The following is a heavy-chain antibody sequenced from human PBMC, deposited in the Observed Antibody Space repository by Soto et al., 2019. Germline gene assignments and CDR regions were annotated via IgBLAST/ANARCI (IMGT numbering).Heavy chain of an antibody. CDR1: GFTFSSYS. Sequence: PGGSLRLSCAASGFTFSSYSMNWVRQAPGKGLEWVSYISSSSSTIYYADSVKGRFTISRDNAKNSLYLQMNSLRAEDTAVYYCARERGLYSSSHFDPWGQGTLVNVSS. J-gene: IGHJ5*02. D-gene: IGHD6-13*01. CDR3: ARERGLYSSSHFDP. V-gene: IGHV3-48*01. CDR2: ISSSSSTI.